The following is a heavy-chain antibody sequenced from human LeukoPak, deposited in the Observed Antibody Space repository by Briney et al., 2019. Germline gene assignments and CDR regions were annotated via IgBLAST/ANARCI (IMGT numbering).Heavy chain of an antibody. Sequence: ASVKVSCKASGYTFTSYGISWVRQAPGHGLEGMGWISAYNGNTNYAQKLKGRVTMTTDTYTSKAYMELMSLRSDDTAVYYCSRGNIITFGGVIDLWGQGTLVTVSS. CDR1: GYTFTSYG. J-gene: IGHJ5*02. CDR3: SRGNIITFGGVIDL. CDR2: ISAYNGNT. V-gene: IGHV1-18*01. D-gene: IGHD3-16*01.